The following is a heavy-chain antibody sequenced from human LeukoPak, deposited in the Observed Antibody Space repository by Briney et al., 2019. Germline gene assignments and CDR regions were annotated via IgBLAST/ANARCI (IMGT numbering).Heavy chain of an antibody. Sequence: GASVKVSCKASGGTFSSYAISWVRQAPGQGLEWMGRIIPILGIANYAQKFQGRATITADKSTSTAYMELSSLRSEDTAVYYCARDSQIFGVVIPYYYYGMDVWGQGTTVTVSS. V-gene: IGHV1-69*04. J-gene: IGHJ6*02. CDR3: ARDSQIFGVVIPYYYYGMDV. D-gene: IGHD3-3*01. CDR2: IIPILGIA. CDR1: GGTFSSYA.